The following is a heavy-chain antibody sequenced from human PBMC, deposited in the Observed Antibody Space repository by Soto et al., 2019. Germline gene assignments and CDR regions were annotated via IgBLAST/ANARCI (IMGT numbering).Heavy chain of an antibody. CDR3: ARLSYDFWSGFYRPGFDF. CDR2: ISDSGNT. CDR1: GGSCSSSVYF. Sequence: ASETLSLNCTVSGGSCSSSVYFWAGVRQPPGKGLEWIASISDSGNTYSNPSLKSRVVLSVDASKRQFSLRLRAVTAADRAVYYCARLSYDFWSGFYRPGFDFWGQGLLVT. J-gene: IGHJ4*02. D-gene: IGHD3-3*01. V-gene: IGHV4-39*01.